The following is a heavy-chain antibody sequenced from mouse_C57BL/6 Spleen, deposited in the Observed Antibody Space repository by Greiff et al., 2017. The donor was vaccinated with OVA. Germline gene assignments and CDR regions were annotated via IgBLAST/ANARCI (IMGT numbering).Heavy chain of an antibody. J-gene: IGHJ3*01. CDR2: ISYDGSN. CDR3: AGGYGSSYSWFAY. V-gene: IGHV3-6*01. Sequence: VQLKESGPGLVKPSQSLSLTCSVTGYSITSGYYWNWIRQFPGNKLEWMGYISYDGSNNYNPSLKNRISITRDTSKNQFFLKLNSVTTEDTATYYCAGGYGSSYSWFAYWGQGTLVTVSA. CDR1: GYSITSGYY. D-gene: IGHD1-1*01.